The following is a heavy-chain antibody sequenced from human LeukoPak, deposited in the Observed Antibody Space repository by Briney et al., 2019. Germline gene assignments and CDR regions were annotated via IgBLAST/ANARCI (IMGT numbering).Heavy chain of an antibody. D-gene: IGHD3-9*01. CDR3: AHSCDYDILTGRQFDY. Sequence: SGPTLVNPTQTLTLTCTFSGFSLSTSGVGVGWIRQPPGKALEWLALIYWDDDKRYSPSLKSRLTITKDTSKNQVVLTMTNMDPVDTATYYCAHSCDYDILTGRQFDYWGQGTLVTVSS. CDR2: IYWDDDK. J-gene: IGHJ4*02. CDR1: GFSLSTSGVG. V-gene: IGHV2-5*02.